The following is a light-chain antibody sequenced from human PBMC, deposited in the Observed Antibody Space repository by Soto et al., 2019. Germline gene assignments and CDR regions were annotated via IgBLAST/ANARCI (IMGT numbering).Light chain of an antibody. V-gene: IGLV2-14*01. CDR1: SSDLAIYNY. CDR2: QVT. J-gene: IGLJ1*01. Sequence: QSALTQPASVSGSPGQSITISCTGTSSDLAIYNYVSWYQQQPGKAPKLMIYQVTNRPSGVCNRFSGSRSGNTASLTISGLQAEDDADYYCSSYTDSSNYVFGTGTKVTVL. CDR3: SSYTDSSNYV.